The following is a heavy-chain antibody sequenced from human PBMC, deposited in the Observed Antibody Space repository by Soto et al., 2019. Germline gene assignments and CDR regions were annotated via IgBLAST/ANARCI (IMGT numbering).Heavy chain of an antibody. CDR2: ISYDGSNK. J-gene: IGHJ4*02. Sequence: PGGSLRLSCAASGFTFSSYAMHWVRQAPGKGLEWVAVISYDGSNKYYADSVKGRFTISRDNSKNTLYLQMNSLRAEDTAVYYCARESSLNFDYWGQGTPVTVSS. V-gene: IGHV3-30-3*01. CDR1: GFTFSSYA. CDR3: ARESSLNFDY.